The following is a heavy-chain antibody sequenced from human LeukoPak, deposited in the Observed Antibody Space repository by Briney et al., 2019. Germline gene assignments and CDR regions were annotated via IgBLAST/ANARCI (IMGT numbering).Heavy chain of an antibody. CDR3: ARIAAAGTGYYSYYMDV. V-gene: IGHV5-51*01. J-gene: IGHJ6*03. D-gene: IGHD6-13*01. CDR1: GYSFTNYW. Sequence: GESLKISCKGSGYSFTNYWIGWVRQMPGRGLEWMGIIYPGDSDTTYSPSFQGQVTISADKSIRTAYLQWSSLKASDTAMYYCARIAAAGTGYYSYYMDVWGKGTTVTVSS. CDR2: IYPGDSDT.